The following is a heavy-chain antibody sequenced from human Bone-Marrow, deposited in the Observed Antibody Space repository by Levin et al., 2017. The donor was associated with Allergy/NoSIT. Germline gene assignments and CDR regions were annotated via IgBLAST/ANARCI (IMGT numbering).Heavy chain of an antibody. CDR1: GFTFSSYG. CDR2: IWYDGSNK. D-gene: IGHD6-19*01. Sequence: GESLKISCAASGFTFSSYGMHWVRQAPGKGLEWVAVIWYDGSNKYYADSVKGRFTISRDNSKNTLYLQMNSLRAEDTAVYYCARGFMSSGWYGFDYWGQGTLVTVSS. CDR3: ARGFMSSGWYGFDY. V-gene: IGHV3-33*01. J-gene: IGHJ4*02.